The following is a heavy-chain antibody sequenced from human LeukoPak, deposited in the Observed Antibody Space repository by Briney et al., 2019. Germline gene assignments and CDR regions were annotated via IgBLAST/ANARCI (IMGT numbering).Heavy chain of an antibody. J-gene: IGHJ4*02. D-gene: IGHD2-21*02. CDR1: GFTVSSNY. CDR3: AISKSRGDYYFDN. CDR2: IYAGGST. Sequence: GGSLRLSCAASGFTVSSNYMSWVRQAPGKGLEWVSVIYAGGSTYYADSVKGRFSISRDNSKNTLYLQMNSLRAEDTAVYYCAISKSRGDYYFDNWGQGTLVTVSS. V-gene: IGHV3-53*01.